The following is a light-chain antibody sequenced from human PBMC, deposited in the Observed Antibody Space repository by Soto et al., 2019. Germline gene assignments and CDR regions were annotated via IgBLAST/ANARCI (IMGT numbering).Light chain of an antibody. CDR3: QQYDKSVLT. CDR2: AAS. J-gene: IGKJ4*01. Sequence: EKGLAQSPGTLSLYEGERATLSCRASQSVSSSYLAWYQQKAGLAPRLLIYAASRRATGIPDRFSGSGSGTDFTLTISRLEPEDFALYYCQQYDKSVLTFGGGTKVDIK. V-gene: IGKV3-20*01. CDR1: QSVSSSY.